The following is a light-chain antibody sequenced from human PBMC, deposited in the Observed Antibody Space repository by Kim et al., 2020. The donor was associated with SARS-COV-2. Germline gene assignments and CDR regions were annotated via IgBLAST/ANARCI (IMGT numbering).Light chain of an antibody. CDR2: GAS. CDR1: HTVSSAY. CDR3: QHYGPPPYT. Sequence: LSPGERATLSCSASHTVSSAYLAWYQRKPGQAPRLLIYGASNRATGIPDRFSGSGSGTYFTLTISRLEPDDFAVYYCQHYGPPPYTFGQGTKLEI. V-gene: IGKV3-20*01. J-gene: IGKJ2*01.